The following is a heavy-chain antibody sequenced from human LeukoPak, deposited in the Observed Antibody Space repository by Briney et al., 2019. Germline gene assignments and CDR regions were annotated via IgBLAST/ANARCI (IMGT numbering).Heavy chain of an antibody. D-gene: IGHD3-22*01. CDR3: AKSESRGHYYDSSGYYLFDY. J-gene: IGHJ4*02. Sequence: GGSLRLSCAASGFTFSSYGMHWVGQAPGKGLEWVAVISYDGSNKYYADSVKGRFTISRDNSKNTLYLQMNSLRAEDTAVYYCAKSESRGHYYDSSGYYLFDYWGQGTLVTVSS. CDR1: GFTFSSYG. V-gene: IGHV3-30*18. CDR2: ISYDGSNK.